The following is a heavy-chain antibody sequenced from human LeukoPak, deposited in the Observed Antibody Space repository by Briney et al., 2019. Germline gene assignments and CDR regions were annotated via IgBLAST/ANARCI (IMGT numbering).Heavy chain of an antibody. CDR3: IHQHNLAAADT. Sequence: SGPPLVKPTQTLTLTCTFSGFSLSSSGVGVGWIRQPPGKALEWLALIYWHGDQRYSPSLQTRLTLARDTSKNQVVLTLTNVDPVDTATYYCIHQHNLAAADTWGQGILVTVSS. CDR1: GFSLSSSGVG. V-gene: IGHV2-5*01. J-gene: IGHJ4*02. CDR2: IYWHGDQ. D-gene: IGHD6-13*01.